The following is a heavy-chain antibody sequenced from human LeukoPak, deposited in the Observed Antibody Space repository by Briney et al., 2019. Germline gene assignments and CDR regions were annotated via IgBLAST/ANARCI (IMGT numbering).Heavy chain of an antibody. CDR1: GGSISSYY. J-gene: IGHJ4*02. D-gene: IGHD6-19*01. V-gene: IGHV4-59*01. Sequence: PSETLSLTCTVSGGSISSYYWSWLRQPPGKGLEWIGYIYYSGSTNYNPSLKSRVTISVDTSKNQFSLKLSSVTAADTAVYYCARGSSDYFDYWGQGTLVTVSS. CDR3: ARGSSDYFDY. CDR2: IYYSGST.